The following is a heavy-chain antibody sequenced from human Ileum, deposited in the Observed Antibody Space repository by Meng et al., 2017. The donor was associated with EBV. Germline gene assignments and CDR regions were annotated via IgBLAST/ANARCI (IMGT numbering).Heavy chain of an antibody. CDR3: VSSWSDP. J-gene: IGHJ5*02. CDR1: GFAFSNAW. CDR2: IKSATVGGTT. V-gene: IGHV3-15*01. Sequence: EVHLVESGGGVAKPGGSLRLSCAASGFAFSNAWMSWVRQAPGKGLEWVARIKSATVGGTTDYAAPVKGRFNISRDDSKNMVFLQMNSLKTEDTAVYYCVSSWSDPWGQGTLVTVSS.